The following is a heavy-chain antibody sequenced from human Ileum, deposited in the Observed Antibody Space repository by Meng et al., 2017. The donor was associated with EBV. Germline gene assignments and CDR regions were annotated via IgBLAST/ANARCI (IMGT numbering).Heavy chain of an antibody. CDR3: ARGRRFGSGRYALDY. D-gene: IGHD3-10*01. V-gene: IGHV4-4*02. Sequence: VALPDSGPGLGKPCGPLSLFCAVSGASIGRSSWWTWGRQPPEKGLEWIGEIYHSGRTNYNPSLKSRLTLSVDKSKSQFSLELISVTAADTAVYYCARGRRFGSGRYALDYWGQGTLVTVSS. CDR1: GASIGRSSW. CDR2: IYHSGRT. J-gene: IGHJ4*02.